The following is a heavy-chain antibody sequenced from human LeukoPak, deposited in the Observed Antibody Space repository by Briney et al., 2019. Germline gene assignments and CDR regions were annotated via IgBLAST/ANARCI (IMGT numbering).Heavy chain of an antibody. V-gene: IGHV1-2*02. CDR2: INPNSGDT. Sequence: ASVKASCKASGYTFTGYFIHWVRQAPGQGVEWMGWINPNSGDTNYAQNFRDRVTMTRDTSISAAYMELSSLRSDDTAVYYCEGRLSTLTTSDSFDIWGQGTMVAVSS. D-gene: IGHD4-17*01. J-gene: IGHJ3*02. CDR3: EGRLSTLTTSDSFDI. CDR1: GYTFTGYF.